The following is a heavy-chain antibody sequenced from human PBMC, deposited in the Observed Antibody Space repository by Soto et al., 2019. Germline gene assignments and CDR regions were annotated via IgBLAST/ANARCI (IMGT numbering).Heavy chain of an antibody. D-gene: IGHD6-6*01. Sequence: GGSLRLSCAASGFTFSSYGMHWVRQAPGKGLEWVAVISYDGSNKYYADSVKGRFTISRDNSKNTLYLQMNSLRAEDTAVYYCAKVFEYSSSSFAFDIWGQGTMVTVSS. CDR1: GFTFSSYG. CDR3: AKVFEYSSSSFAFDI. J-gene: IGHJ3*02. CDR2: ISYDGSNK. V-gene: IGHV3-30*18.